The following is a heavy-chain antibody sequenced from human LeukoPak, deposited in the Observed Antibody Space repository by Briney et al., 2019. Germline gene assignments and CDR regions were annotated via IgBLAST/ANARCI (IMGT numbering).Heavy chain of an antibody. V-gene: IGHV3-21*04. Sequence: GGSLRLSCAVSGFTFSSYSMNWVRQAPGKGLEWVSSISSSGSYIYYADSVKGRFTISRDNAKNSLYLQMNSLRAEDTAVYYCAKNLVALRFLEWSLDYWGQGTLVTVSS. J-gene: IGHJ4*02. CDR1: GFTFSSYS. CDR2: ISSSGSYI. D-gene: IGHD3-3*01. CDR3: AKNLVALRFLEWSLDY.